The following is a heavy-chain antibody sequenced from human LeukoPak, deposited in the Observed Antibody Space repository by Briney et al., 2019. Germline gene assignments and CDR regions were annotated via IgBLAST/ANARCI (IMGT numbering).Heavy chain of an antibody. CDR1: GGSISSSSYY. V-gene: IGHV4-39*01. Sequence: SETLSLTCTVSGGSISSSSYYWGWIRQPPGKGLEWIGNIFYSGSTHYNPSLKSRVTISVDTSKNQFSLKLSSVTAADTAVYYCASGHEFLDAFDIWGQGTMVTVSS. D-gene: IGHD2/OR15-2a*01. CDR3: ASGHEFLDAFDI. J-gene: IGHJ3*02. CDR2: IFYSGST.